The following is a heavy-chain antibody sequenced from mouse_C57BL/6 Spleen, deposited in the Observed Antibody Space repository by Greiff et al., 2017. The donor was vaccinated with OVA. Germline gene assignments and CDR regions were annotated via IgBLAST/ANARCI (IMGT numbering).Heavy chain of an antibody. V-gene: IGHV1-26*01. CDR2: INPNNGGT. D-gene: IGHD4-1*01. Sequence: VQLQQSGPELVKPGASVKISCKASGYTFTDYYMNWVKQSPGKSLEWIGDINPNNGGTSYNQKFKSKATLTVDKSSSTAYMELRSLTSEDSAVYDGARAPPNWDHYAMDYWGQGTSVTVSA. CDR3: ARAPPNWDHYAMDY. CDR1: GYTFTDYY. J-gene: IGHJ4*01.